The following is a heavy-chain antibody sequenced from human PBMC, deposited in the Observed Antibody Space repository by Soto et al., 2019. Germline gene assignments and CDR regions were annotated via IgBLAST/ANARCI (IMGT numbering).Heavy chain of an antibody. D-gene: IGHD5-18*01. CDR2: IKQDGSEK. CDR3: ATFVGPHGYSYGSYYYYYGMDV. Sequence: PGGSLRLSCAASGFTVSSYWMSWVRQAPGKGLEWVANIKQDGSEKYYVDSVKGRFTISRDNAKNSLYLQMNSLRAEDTAVYYCATFVGPHGYSYGSYYYYYGMDVWGQGTTVTVSS. J-gene: IGHJ6*02. CDR1: GFTVSSYW. V-gene: IGHV3-7*01.